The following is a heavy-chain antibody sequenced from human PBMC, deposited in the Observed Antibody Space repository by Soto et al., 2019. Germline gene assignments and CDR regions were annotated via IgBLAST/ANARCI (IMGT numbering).Heavy chain of an antibody. CDR3: AYANLPGPAVAAFDY. D-gene: IGHD6-19*01. Sequence: QITLKESGPTLVKPTQTLTLTCTFSGFSLSTAGVAVGWIRQPPGKALEWLTVIYWDDDKRYSPSLKSRLTISKGTSKNQVVLTMTNMDPVDTGTYYCAYANLPGPAVAAFDYWGQGTLVTVSS. CDR2: IYWDDDK. J-gene: IGHJ4*02. V-gene: IGHV2-5*02. CDR1: GFSLSTAGVA.